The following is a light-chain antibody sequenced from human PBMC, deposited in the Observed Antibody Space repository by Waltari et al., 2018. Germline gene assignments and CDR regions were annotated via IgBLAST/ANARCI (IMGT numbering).Light chain of an antibody. Sequence: SYELTQPPSVSVSPGQTASITCSGDKLGDKYACWYQQKPGQSPVLVSEKDSKRPSGIPERFSGSNSGNTATLTISGTQAMDEADYYCQAWDSSTYYVFGTGTKVTVL. CDR3: QAWDSSTYYV. V-gene: IGLV3-1*01. CDR2: KDS. CDR1: KLGDKY. J-gene: IGLJ1*01.